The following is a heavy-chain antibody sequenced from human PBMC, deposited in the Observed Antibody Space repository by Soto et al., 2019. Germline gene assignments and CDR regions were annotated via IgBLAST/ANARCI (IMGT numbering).Heavy chain of an antibody. J-gene: IGHJ4*02. Sequence: PGGSLRLSCAASGFTFSNAWMSWVRQAPGKGLEWVGRIKSKTDGGTTDYAAPVKGRFTISRDDSKNTLYLQMNSLKTEDTAVYYCTTANFGQPLLSDDYWGQGTLVTVSS. CDR3: TTANFGQPLLSDDY. CDR1: GFTFSNAW. CDR2: IKSKTDGGTT. V-gene: IGHV3-15*01. D-gene: IGHD3-10*01.